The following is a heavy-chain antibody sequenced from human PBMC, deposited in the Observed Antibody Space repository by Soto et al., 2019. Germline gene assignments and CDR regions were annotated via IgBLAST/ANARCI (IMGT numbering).Heavy chain of an antibody. Sequence: QITLKESGPTLVKPTQTLTLTCTFSGFSLSTSGVGVAWIRQPPGKALEWLALIYWDDYKRYSPYMKSSLTLATDTSKHQPLLTLAYLDPVDTASYYLALRRRRRNYSVCWGQGALVTVSS. CDR1: GFSLSTSGVG. V-gene: IGHV2-5*02. CDR3: ALRRRRRNYSVC. CDR2: IYWDDYK. J-gene: IGHJ4*02.